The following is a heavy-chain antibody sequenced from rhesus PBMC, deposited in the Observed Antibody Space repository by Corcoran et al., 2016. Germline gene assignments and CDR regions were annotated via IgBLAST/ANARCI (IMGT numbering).Heavy chain of an antibody. CDR1: GVSISTSY. J-gene: IGHJ4*01. V-gene: IGHV4-169*01. CDR3: AKSPGTWTFDY. Sequence: QLQLQESGPGLVKPSETLSLTCAVSGVSISTSYWSWIRQAPGKGLEGIGYIYGRGSSTNDNPPLKRRVTLSVDTSKNQLSLKLNSVTAADTAVYYCAKSPGTWTFDYWGQGVLVTVSS. CDR2: IYGRGSST. D-gene: IGHD1-38*01.